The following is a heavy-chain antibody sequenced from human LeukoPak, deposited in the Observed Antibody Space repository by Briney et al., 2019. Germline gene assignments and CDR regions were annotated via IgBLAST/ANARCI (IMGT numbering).Heavy chain of an antibody. V-gene: IGHV4-39*01. J-gene: IGHJ4*02. CDR3: ARGSVCPLLLLDY. CDR2: IYYSGST. Sequence: SETLSLTCTVSGGSISSSSYYWGWIRQPPGTGLEWIGSIYYSGSTYYNPSLKSRVTISVDTSKNQFSLKLHSVTAADTAVYSCARGSVCPLLLLDYGGQGPRFPVSS. CDR1: GGSISSSSYY. D-gene: IGHD6-25*01.